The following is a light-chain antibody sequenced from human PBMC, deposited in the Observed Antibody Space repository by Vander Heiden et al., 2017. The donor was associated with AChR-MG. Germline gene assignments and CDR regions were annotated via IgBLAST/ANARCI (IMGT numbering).Light chain of an antibody. CDR1: QSVSSSY. CDR2: GAS. CDR3: QQYGSF. J-gene: IGKJ4*01. V-gene: IGKV3-20*01. Sequence: EIVLTQSPGTLSLSTGERATLSCRASQSVSSSYLAWYQQKPGQAPRLLIYGASSRATGIPDRFSASGSGTDFTLTISRLEPEDFAVYYCQQYGSFFGGGTKVEIK.